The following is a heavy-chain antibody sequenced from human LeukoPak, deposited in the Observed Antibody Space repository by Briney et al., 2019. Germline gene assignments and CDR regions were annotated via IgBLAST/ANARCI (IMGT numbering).Heavy chain of an antibody. V-gene: IGHV3-43D*04. Sequence: GGSLRLSCAASGFTFDDYAMHWVRQAPGKGLEWVSLVTWDGGSTYYADTVKGRFTISRDNTKNSLHLQMNSLRPEDTGLYYCVKATTTSDYYYMDVWGTGTTVIVSS. CDR2: VTWDGGST. CDR1: GFTFDDYA. J-gene: IGHJ6*03. D-gene: IGHD1-26*01. CDR3: VKATTTSDYYYMDV.